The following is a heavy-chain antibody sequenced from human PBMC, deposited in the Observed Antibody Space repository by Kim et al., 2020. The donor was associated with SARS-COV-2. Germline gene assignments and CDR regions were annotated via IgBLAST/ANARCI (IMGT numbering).Heavy chain of an antibody. CDR3: ARGAPSGVVGA. CDR1: GGSFSGYF. Sequence: SETLSLTCAVYGGSFSGYFWSWIRQPPGKGLEWIGEINHSGSTNYNPSLKSRVTISVDTSKNQFSLKLSSVTAADTAVYYCARGAPSGVVGAWGQGTLVTVSS. CDR2: INHSGST. V-gene: IGHV4-34*01. D-gene: IGHD2-15*01. J-gene: IGHJ5*02.